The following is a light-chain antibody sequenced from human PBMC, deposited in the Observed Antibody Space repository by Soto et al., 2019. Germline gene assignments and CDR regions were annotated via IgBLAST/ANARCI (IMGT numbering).Light chain of an antibody. CDR2: DVS. CDR1: SSDVGGYNY. J-gene: IGLJ2*01. V-gene: IGLV2-14*01. CDR3: SSYTSSSFVV. Sequence: QSVLTQPASVSGSPGQSITISCTGTSSDVGGYNYVSWYQQHPGKAPKLTIYDVSNRPSGVSNRFSGSKSGNTASLTISGLQAEDEADYYCSSYTSSSFVVFGGGTKLTVL.